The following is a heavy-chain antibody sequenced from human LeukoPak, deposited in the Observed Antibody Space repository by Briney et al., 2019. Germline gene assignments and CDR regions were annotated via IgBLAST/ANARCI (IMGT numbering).Heavy chain of an antibody. CDR3: AKEEVVSGWYEIATYYYYGMDV. Sequence: GGSLRLSCAASGFTFSSYAKSWVRQTPGKGLEWVSAISGSGGSTYYADSVKGRFTISRDNSKNTLYLQMNSLRAEDTAVYYCAKEEVVSGWYEIATYYYYGMDVWGQGTTVTVSS. J-gene: IGHJ6*02. D-gene: IGHD6-19*01. V-gene: IGHV3-23*01. CDR1: GFTFSSYA. CDR2: ISGSGGST.